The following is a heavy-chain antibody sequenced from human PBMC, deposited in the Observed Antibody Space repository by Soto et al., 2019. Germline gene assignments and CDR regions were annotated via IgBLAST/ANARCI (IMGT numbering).Heavy chain of an antibody. Sequence: PSETLSLTCTVSGGSISRYYWSWIRQPPGKGLEWIGYIYYSGSTNYNPSLKSRVTISVDTSKNQFSLKLSSVTAADTAVYYCAHYGSGSYGYNWFDPWGQGTLVTVSS. CDR2: IYYSGST. D-gene: IGHD3-10*01. CDR3: AHYGSGSYGYNWFDP. V-gene: IGHV4-59*01. J-gene: IGHJ5*02. CDR1: GGSISRYY.